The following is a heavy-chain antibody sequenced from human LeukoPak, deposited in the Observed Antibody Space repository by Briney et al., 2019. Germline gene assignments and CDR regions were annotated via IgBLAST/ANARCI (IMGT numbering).Heavy chain of an antibody. CDR2: MNPNSGNT. D-gene: IGHD3-22*01. Sequence: ASVKVSCKASGYTFTSYDINWVRQATGQGLEWMGWMNPNSGNTGYAQKFQGRVTMTRNTSISTAYMELSSLRSEDTAVYYCARGFQGYYDSSGYSTGGSGYWGQGTLVTVSS. CDR1: GYTFTSYD. CDR3: ARGFQGYYDSSGYSTGGSGY. J-gene: IGHJ4*02. V-gene: IGHV1-8*01.